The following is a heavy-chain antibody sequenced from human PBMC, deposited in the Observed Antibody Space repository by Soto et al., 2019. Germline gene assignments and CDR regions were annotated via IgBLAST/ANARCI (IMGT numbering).Heavy chain of an antibody. CDR1: GFTFSSYA. J-gene: IGHJ3*02. CDR2: ISGSGSRT. Sequence: EVQLLESGGGLVQPGGSLRLSCAASGFTFSSYAMSWVRQAPGKGLEWVLAISGSGSRTYYADSVKGRFTFSRDNSKKTLYLQMKSLRAEDTAVYFCAKGTYRDYVYWDHAFDIWGQGTMVTVSS. CDR3: AKGTYRDYVYWDHAFDI. V-gene: IGHV3-23*01. D-gene: IGHD4-17*01.